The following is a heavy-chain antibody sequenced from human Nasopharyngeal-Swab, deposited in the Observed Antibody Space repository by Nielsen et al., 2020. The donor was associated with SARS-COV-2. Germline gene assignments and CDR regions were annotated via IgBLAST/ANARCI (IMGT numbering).Heavy chain of an antibody. J-gene: IGHJ4*02. D-gene: IGHD1-26*01. CDR2: ISSSSSTI. CDR1: GGSISSSS. V-gene: IGHV3-48*02. CDR3: ARESQEGDFDY. Sequence: ETLSLTCTVSGGSISSSSYYWGWIRQPPGKGLEWVSYISSSSSTIYYADSVKGRFTISRDNAKNSLYLQMNSLRDEDTAVYYCARESQEGDFDYWGQGTLVTVSS.